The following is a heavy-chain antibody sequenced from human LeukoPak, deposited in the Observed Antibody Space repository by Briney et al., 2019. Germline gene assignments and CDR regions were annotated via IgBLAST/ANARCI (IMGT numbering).Heavy chain of an antibody. CDR1: GFPFSSYG. V-gene: IGHV3-30*03. CDR3: ATQAFDI. CDR2: ISYDGSNK. J-gene: IGHJ3*02. Sequence: GGSLRLSFAASGFPFSSYGMHWVRPAPGKGLEWVAVISYDGSNKYYADSVKGRFTISRDNSKNTLYLQMNSLRAEDTAVYYCATQAFDIWGQGTMVTVSS.